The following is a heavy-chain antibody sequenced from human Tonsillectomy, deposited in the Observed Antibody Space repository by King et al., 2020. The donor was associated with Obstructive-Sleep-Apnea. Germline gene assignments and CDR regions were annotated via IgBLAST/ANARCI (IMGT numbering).Heavy chain of an antibody. CDR1: GDSLSSSSYY. D-gene: IGHD1-14*01. V-gene: IGHV4-39*01. Sequence: LQLQESGPGLVKPSETLSLTCTVSGDSLSSSSYYWGWIRQPPGKGLEWIGGISYRGSTYYNPSLKSRVTISGDTSQNQFSLMLGSVTAADTAVYYCATHTTAWRPVDSWGQGTLVTVSS. J-gene: IGHJ4*02. CDR2: ISYRGST. CDR3: ATHTTAWRPVDS.